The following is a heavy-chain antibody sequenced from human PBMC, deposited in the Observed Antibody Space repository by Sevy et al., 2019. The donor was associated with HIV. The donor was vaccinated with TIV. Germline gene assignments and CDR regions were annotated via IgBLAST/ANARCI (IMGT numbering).Heavy chain of an antibody. Sequence: GGSLRLSCAASGFTVSSNYMSWVRQAPGKGLEWVSVIYSGDRTDYADSLKGRFTISRDNSKNTMYLQMNSLRAEDTAVYYCARDRVTYYYDSSGYYTSGYGMDVWGQGTTVTVSS. CDR2: IYSGDRT. CDR1: GFTVSSNY. J-gene: IGHJ6*02. CDR3: ARDRVTYYYDSSGYYTSGYGMDV. D-gene: IGHD3-22*01. V-gene: IGHV3-53*01.